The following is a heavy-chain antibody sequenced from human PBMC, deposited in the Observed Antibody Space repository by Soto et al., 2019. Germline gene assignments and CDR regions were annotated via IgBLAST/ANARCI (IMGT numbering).Heavy chain of an antibody. CDR2: ISYDGSNK. Sequence: PVWALRLSWASSLFTFSSYGMHLVLDSPFKLLGLVSVISYDGSNKYYAESVKGRFTISRDNSKNTLYLQMNSLRAEDTSVYYCAKDRDSGYDLPYYFKYWGQGTLVTVSS. CDR1: LFTFSSYG. D-gene: IGHD5-12*01. V-gene: IGHV3-30*18. CDR3: AKDRDSGYDLPYYFKY. J-gene: IGHJ4*02.